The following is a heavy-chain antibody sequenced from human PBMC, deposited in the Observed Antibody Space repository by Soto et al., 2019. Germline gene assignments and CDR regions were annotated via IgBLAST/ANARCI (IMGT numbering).Heavy chain of an antibody. CDR3: ARGITYYDFWSGYHNWFDH. CDR1: GGSFSGYY. D-gene: IGHD3-3*01. CDR2: INHSGST. Sequence: QGQLQQWGAGLLKPSETLSLTCAVYGGSFSGYYWSWIRQPPGKGLEWTGEINHSGSTNYNPSLKSRVTISVDTSKNQFSLKLSSVTHADTGVYYCARGITYYDFWSGYHNWFDHWGQGNLVTASS. J-gene: IGHJ5*02. V-gene: IGHV4-34*01.